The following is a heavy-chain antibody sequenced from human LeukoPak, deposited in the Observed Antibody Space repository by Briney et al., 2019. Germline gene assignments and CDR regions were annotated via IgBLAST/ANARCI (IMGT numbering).Heavy chain of an antibody. V-gene: IGHV3-53*01. CDR3: ARDYNGYNWFDP. CDR2: IYSGGST. D-gene: IGHD5-12*01. J-gene: IGHJ5*02. CDR1: GFTVSSNY. Sequence: GGSLRLSCAASGFTVSSNYMSWVRQAPGKGLEWVSVIYSGGSTYYADSVKGRFTISRDNAKNSLYLQMNSLRAEDTAVYYCARDYNGYNWFDPWGQGTLVTVSS.